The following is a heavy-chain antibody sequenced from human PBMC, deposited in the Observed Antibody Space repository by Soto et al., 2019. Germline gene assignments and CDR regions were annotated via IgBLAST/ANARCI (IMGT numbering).Heavy chain of an antibody. J-gene: IGHJ4*02. CDR1: GDSIKHYY. V-gene: IGHV4-59*01. CDR3: AKYRGTEPEGFTLDY. Sequence: DTLSLTCTVSGDSIKHYYWSWIRQPPGKRPEWIGYIYYTGSTTYNPSLESRVTMSVDTSRNQFSLKLSSVNAADTAVYYCAKYRGTEPEGFTLDYWGRGNLITVSS. CDR2: IYYTGST. D-gene: IGHD1-1*01.